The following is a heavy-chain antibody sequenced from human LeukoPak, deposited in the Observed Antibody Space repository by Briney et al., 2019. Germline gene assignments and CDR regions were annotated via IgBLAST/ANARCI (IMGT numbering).Heavy chain of an antibody. CDR2: IYNSGSI. J-gene: IGHJ4*02. CDR1: GASISSGTYY. CDR3: AREVPINLYFDY. Sequence: PSQTLSLTCTVSGASISSGTYYWSWIRQHPGKGLEWIGYIYNSGSIYYNPSLESRVTISEDRPKNQFSLKLSSVTAADTAVYYCAREVPINLYFDYWGQGTLVTVSS. D-gene: IGHD1-1*01. V-gene: IGHV4-31*03.